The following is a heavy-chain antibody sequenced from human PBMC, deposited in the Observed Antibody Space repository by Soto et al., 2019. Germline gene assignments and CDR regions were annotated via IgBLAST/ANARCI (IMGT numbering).Heavy chain of an antibody. CDR2: ISGHEGKT. CDR1: GYSFTNHG. Sequence: ASVKVSCKASGYSFTNHGISWVRQASGQGLEWMGWISGHEGKTKYARKFQGRVTMTTDTSTSTAYMEMNSLRYDDTAVYYCARDFYPLDYDFDLWGQVTLVTVSS. V-gene: IGHV1-18*01. J-gene: IGHJ4*02. D-gene: IGHD4-17*01. CDR3: ARDFYPLDYDFDL.